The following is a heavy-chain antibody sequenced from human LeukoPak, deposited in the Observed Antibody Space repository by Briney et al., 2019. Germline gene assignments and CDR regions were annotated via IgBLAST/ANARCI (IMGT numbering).Heavy chain of an antibody. V-gene: IGHV1-46*04. Sequence: ASVKVSCKASGYTSTNFCLHWVRQAPGQGLEWMGVIKSSGDTTYYAQKLQGRVTMTRDTSTTTVYMELSSLTSEDTAVYFCARGGMAAAANWGQGTLVTVSS. CDR1: GYTSTNFC. J-gene: IGHJ4*02. CDR2: IKSSGDTT. CDR3: ARGGMAAAAN. D-gene: IGHD6-13*01.